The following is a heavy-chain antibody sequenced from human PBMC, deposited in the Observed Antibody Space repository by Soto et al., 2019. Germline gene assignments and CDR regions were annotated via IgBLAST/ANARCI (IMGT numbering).Heavy chain of an antibody. CDR2: IYYTGST. D-gene: IGHD4-17*01. J-gene: IGHJ5*02. CDR1: GGSISSGGYY. V-gene: IGHV4-31*03. Sequence: QVQLQESGPGLVKPSQTLSLTCTVSGGSISSGGYYWSWIRQHPGKGLEWIGYIYYTGSTYYNTSLKSRVTISVDTSKNQFVLKLSSVTAADTAVYYCARTMTTVTNLWFDPWGQGTLVTVSS. CDR3: ARTMTTVTNLWFDP.